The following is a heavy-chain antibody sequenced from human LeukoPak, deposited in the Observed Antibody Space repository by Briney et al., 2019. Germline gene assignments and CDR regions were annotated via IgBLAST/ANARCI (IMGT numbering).Heavy chain of an antibody. D-gene: IGHD3-16*01. CDR3: SRDLGEATFDQ. CDR2: VSYSGGP. CDR1: DDSLSGSGFH. J-gene: IGHJ4*02. Sequence: SETLSLTCTVSDDSLSGSGFHWGWIRQGPGKGLEWIGSVSYSGGPYYKPSLSSRVTISIATSKKQFSLKLRSVTAADTAVYFCSRDLGEATFDQWGQGTLVTVSS. V-gene: IGHV4-39*02.